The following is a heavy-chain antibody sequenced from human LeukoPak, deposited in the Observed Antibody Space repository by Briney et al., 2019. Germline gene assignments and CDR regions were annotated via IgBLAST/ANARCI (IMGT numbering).Heavy chain of an antibody. CDR2: INHSGST. Sequence: SETLSLTCAVYGGSFSGYYWSWIRQPPGKGLEWIGEINHSGSTNYNPSLKSRVTISVDTSKNQFSLKLSSVTAADTAVYYCASVSSGSYFGMDVWGQGTTVTVSS. D-gene: IGHD1-26*01. CDR3: ASVSSGSYFGMDV. J-gene: IGHJ6*02. CDR1: GGSFSGYY. V-gene: IGHV4-34*01.